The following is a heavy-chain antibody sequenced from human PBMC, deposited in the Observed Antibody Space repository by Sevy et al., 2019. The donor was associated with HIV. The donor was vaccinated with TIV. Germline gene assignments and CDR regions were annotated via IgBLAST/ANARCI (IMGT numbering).Heavy chain of an antibody. J-gene: IGHJ6*02. Sequence: ASVKVSCKASGGTFSSYAISWVRQAPGQGLEWMGGIIPIFGTANYAQKFQGRVTITADESTSTAYMELSSLRSEDTAVYYCARGSRRVPAAIRVGDYYYYGMDVWGQGTTVTVSS. CDR3: ARGSRRVPAAIRVGDYYYYGMDV. CDR1: GGTFSSYA. CDR2: IIPIFGTA. V-gene: IGHV1-69*13. D-gene: IGHD2-2*02.